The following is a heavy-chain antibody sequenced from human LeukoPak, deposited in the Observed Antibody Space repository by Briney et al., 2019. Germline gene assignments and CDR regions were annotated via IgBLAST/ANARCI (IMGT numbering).Heavy chain of an antibody. V-gene: IGHV3-23*01. CDR1: GFTFSSYA. CDR2: ISGSGGST. Sequence: GGSLRLSCAASGFTFSSYAMSWVRQAPGKGLEWVSAISGSGGSTYYADSVKGRFTISRDNSKNTLYLQMNSLRAEDTAVYYCARDRGSSGYLPDYWGQGTLVTVSS. J-gene: IGHJ4*02. D-gene: IGHD3-22*01. CDR3: ARDRGSSGYLPDY.